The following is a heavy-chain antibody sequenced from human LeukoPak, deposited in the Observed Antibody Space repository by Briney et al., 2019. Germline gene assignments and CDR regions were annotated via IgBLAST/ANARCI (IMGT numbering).Heavy chain of an antibody. CDR1: GYTFTSYA. CDR3: ARGRQSNLVATTHYGIDV. V-gene: IGHV1-69*04. D-gene: IGHD5-12*01. Sequence: GASVKVPCKASGYTFTSYAMNWVRQAPGQGLEWMGRIIPILGIANYAQKFQGRVTITADKSTSTAYMELSSLRSEDTAVYYCARGRQSNLVATTHYGIDVWGQGTTVTVSS. J-gene: IGHJ6*02. CDR2: IIPILGIA.